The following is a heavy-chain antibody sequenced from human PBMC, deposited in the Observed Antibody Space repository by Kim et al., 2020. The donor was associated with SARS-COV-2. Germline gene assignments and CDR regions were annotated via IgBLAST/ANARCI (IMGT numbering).Heavy chain of an antibody. V-gene: IGHV3-7*03. D-gene: IGHD2-2*01. Sequence: GGSLRLSCAASGFTFSSYWMSWVRQAPGKGLEWVANIKQEGSEQYYVDSVKGRFTISRDNAKNSLYLQMNSLRAEDTAVYYCARDRRLVLVRKYWYFDMWGRGTLVTVSS. CDR3: ARDRRLVLVRKYWYFDM. CDR1: GFTFSSYW. J-gene: IGHJ2*01. CDR2: IKQEGSEQ.